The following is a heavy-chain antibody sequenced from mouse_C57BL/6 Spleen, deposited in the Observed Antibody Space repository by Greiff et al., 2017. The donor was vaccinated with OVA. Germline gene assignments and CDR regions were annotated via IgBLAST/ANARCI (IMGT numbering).Heavy chain of an antibody. CDR1: GFSLTSYG. V-gene: IGHV2-2*01. CDR3: ASNYDYSWYFDV. CDR2: IWSGGST. D-gene: IGHD2-4*01. J-gene: IGHJ1*03. Sequence: VQLQQSGPGLVQPSQSLSITCTASGFSLTSYGVHWVRQSPGKGLEWLGVIWSGGSTDYNAAFISRLSISKDNSKSQVFFKMNSLQADDTAIYYCASNYDYSWYFDVWGTGTTVTVSS.